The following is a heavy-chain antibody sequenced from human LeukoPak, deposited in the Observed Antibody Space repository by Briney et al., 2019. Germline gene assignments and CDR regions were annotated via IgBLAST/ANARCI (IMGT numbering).Heavy chain of an antibody. V-gene: IGHV3-23*03. CDR2: IYSGGST. CDR3: AKDTSLGSSSWLDY. J-gene: IGHJ4*02. Sequence: GGSLRLSCAASGFTFSSYAMSWVRQAPGKGLEWVSVIYSGGSTYYADSVKGRFTISRDNSKNTLYLQMNSLRAEDTAVYYCAKDTSLGSSSWLDYWGQGTLVTVSS. D-gene: IGHD6-13*01. CDR1: GFTFSSYA.